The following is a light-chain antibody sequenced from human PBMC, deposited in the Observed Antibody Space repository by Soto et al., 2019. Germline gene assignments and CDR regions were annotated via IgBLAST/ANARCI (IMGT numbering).Light chain of an antibody. CDR1: SSDVGGYNF. Sequence: QSALTQPASVSGSPGQSITISCTGSSSDVGGYNFVSRFQQHPGKAPKLIIYEVNNRPSGVSNRFSASKSGNTASLTISGLQAEDEADYYCGSYSNTATRVFGGGTQLTVL. J-gene: IGLJ7*01. V-gene: IGLV2-14*01. CDR2: EVN. CDR3: GSYSNTATRV.